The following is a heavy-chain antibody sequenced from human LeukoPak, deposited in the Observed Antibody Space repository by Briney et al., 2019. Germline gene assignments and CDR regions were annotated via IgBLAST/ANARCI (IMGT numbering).Heavy chain of an antibody. J-gene: IGHJ5*02. CDR1: GGSISSSSYY. Sequence: PSETLSLTCTVSGGSISSSSYYWGWIRQPPGKGLEWIGSIYYSGSTYYNPSLKSRVTISVDTSKNQFSLKLSSVTAADTAVYYCAREEGGGVVGALFDPWGQGTLVTVSS. V-gene: IGHV4-39*02. CDR2: IYYSGST. D-gene: IGHD1-26*01. CDR3: AREEGGGVVGALFDP.